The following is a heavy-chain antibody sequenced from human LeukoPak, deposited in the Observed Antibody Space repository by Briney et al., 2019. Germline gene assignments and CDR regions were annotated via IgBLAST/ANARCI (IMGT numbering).Heavy chain of an antibody. CDR1: GYTFTGYY. D-gene: IGHD6-6*01. J-gene: IGHJ4*02. Sequence: GASVKVSCKASGYTFTGYYVHWVRQAPGQGLEWMGWINPNSGGTNYAQKFQGRVTMTRDTSISTAYMELSRLRSDDTAVYYCARYSSSSPFDYWGQGSLVAVSS. V-gene: IGHV1-2*02. CDR3: ARYSSSSPFDY. CDR2: INPNSGGT.